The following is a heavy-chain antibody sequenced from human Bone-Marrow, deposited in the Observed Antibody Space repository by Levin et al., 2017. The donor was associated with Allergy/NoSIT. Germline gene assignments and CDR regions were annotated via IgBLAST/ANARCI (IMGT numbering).Heavy chain of an antibody. Sequence: ASVKVSCKASGYNFTTHYLHWVRQAPGRGLEWMGIINPSCAGKTYAQKFQGRVAMTIDTSTPTLYMELSSLRSEDTAMYYCAYDGGGRITRVGGAKGQRWYFELWGRGTLVTVSS. D-gene: IGHD3-10*01. J-gene: IGHJ2*01. CDR3: AYDGGGRITRVGGAKGQRWYFEL. CDR2: INPSCAGK. V-gene: IGHV1-46*01. CDR1: GYNFTTHY.